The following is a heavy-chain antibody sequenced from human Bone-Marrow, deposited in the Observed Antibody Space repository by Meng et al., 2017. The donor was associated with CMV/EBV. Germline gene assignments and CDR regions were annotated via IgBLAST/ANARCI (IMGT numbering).Heavy chain of an antibody. CDR2: INHRGST. Sequence: GSLRLSCAVHGTSFSDYSWTWIRHSPRKGLEWIGQINHRGSTNFNPSLMGRVTMSVDSSKEQFSLRLTSMTAADTAVYYCAGEIDIWGQGPAVTGSS. J-gene: IGHJ4*02. CDR3: AGEIDI. D-gene: IGHD2-21*01. V-gene: IGHV4-34*01. CDR1: GTSFSDYS.